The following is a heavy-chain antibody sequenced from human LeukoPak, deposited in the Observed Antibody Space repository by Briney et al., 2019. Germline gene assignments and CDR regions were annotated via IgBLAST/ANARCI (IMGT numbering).Heavy chain of an antibody. V-gene: IGHV4-39*07. CDR2: ISYSGST. Sequence: PSETLSLTCTVSGGSISISSYYWGWIRQPPGKGLEWIGSISYSGSTYYNPSLKSRVTISIDTSKNQFSLKLSSVTAADTAVYYCARELGSSTSRPIDYWGQGTLVTVSS. J-gene: IGHJ4*02. CDR1: GGSISISSYY. CDR3: ARELGSSTSRPIDY. D-gene: IGHD2-2*01.